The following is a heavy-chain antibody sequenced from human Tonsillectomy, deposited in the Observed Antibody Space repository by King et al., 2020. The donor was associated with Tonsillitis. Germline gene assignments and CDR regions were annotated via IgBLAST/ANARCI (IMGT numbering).Heavy chain of an antibody. CDR3: ATDIRAGRRWLQTWGSAWYFDL. J-gene: IGHJ2*01. CDR1: GYTLTELS. CDR2: FDPEDGET. V-gene: IGHV1-24*01. D-gene: IGHD5-24*01. Sequence: QLVQSGAEVKKPGASVKVSCKVSGYTLTELSIHWVRQAPGKGLEWMGGFDPEDGETIYAQKFQGRVTMTEDTSTDTAYMELSSLKSEDRAVYYCATDIRAGRRWLQTWGSAWYFDLWGRGTLVTVSS.